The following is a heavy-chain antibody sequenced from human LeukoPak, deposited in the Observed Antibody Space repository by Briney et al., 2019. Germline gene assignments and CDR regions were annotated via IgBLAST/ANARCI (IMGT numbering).Heavy chain of an antibody. V-gene: IGHV3-73*01. Sequence: PGGSLRLSCAASGFTFSSSAVHWVRQASGDGLEWVGRIRSKTNSYATAYAASVKGRFTISRDDSKNTAYLQMNSLKTEDTAVYYCTRHSAGYCSSTSCYAASYYFDFWGQGTLVTVSS. CDR1: GFTFSSSA. D-gene: IGHD2-2*01. J-gene: IGHJ4*02. CDR2: IRSKTNSYAT. CDR3: TRHSAGYCSSTSCYAASYYFDF.